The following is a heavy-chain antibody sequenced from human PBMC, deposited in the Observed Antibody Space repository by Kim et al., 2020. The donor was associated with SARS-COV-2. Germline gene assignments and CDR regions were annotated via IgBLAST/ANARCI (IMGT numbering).Heavy chain of an antibody. V-gene: IGHV4-39*01. J-gene: IGHJ4*02. D-gene: IGHD2-2*01. Sequence: SETLSLTCTVSGGSISSSSYYWGWIRQPPGKGLEWIGSIYYSGSTYYNPSLKSRVTISVDTSKNQFSLKLSSVTAADTAVYYCACRVVPAADFDYWGQGT. CDR2: IYYSGST. CDR1: GGSISSSSYY. CDR3: ACRVVPAADFDY.